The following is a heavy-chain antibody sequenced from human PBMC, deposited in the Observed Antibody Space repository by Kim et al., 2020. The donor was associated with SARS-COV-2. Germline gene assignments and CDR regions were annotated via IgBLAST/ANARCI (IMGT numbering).Heavy chain of an antibody. Sequence: GGSLRLSCAASGFTFSSYSMNWVRQAPGKGLEWVSYISSSSSTIYYADSVKGRFTISRDNAKNSLYLQMNSLRDEDTAVYYCARDPPPYGLVVYAAVGYFDYWGQGTLVTVSS. CDR2: ISSSSSTI. V-gene: IGHV3-48*02. D-gene: IGHD2-8*02. J-gene: IGHJ4*02. CDR1: GFTFSSYS. CDR3: ARDPPPYGLVVYAAVGYFDY.